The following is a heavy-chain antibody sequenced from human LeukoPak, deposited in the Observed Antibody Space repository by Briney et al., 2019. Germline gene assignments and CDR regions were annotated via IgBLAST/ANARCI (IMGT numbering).Heavy chain of an antibody. Sequence: GGSLRLSCAASGFTFSNAWMSWVRQAPGKGLEWVSYISSSGSTIYYADSVKGRFTISRDNAKNSLYLQMNSLRAEDTAVYYCARVGYCSSTSCYVVQHWGQGTLVTVSP. D-gene: IGHD2-2*03. J-gene: IGHJ1*01. V-gene: IGHV3-11*04. CDR1: GFTFSNAW. CDR3: ARVGYCSSTSCYVVQH. CDR2: ISSSGSTI.